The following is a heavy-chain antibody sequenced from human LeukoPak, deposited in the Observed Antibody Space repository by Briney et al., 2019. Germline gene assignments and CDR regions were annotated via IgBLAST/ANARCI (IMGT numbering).Heavy chain of an antibody. V-gene: IGHV3-53*01. CDR1: GFTVSSNY. Sequence: GGSLRLSCAASGFTVSSNYMSWVRQAPGKGLEGVSVIYSGGSTYYANSVKGSSTTSSDNTKNTLYLQMNSLRAEDTAVYYCARDNVYYYDSSGXAXXXWGQXXMXT. CDR3: ARDNVYYYDSSGXAXXX. D-gene: IGHD3-22*01. CDR2: IYSGGST. J-gene: IGHJ3*02.